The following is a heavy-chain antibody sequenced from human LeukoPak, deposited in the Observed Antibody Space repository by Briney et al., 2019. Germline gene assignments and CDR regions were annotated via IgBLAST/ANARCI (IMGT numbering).Heavy chain of an antibody. D-gene: IGHD4-23*01. Sequence: ASVKVSCKASGGTFSSYAISWVRQAPGQGLEWMGRMNPNSGNTGYAQKFQGRVTMTRNTSISTAYMELSSLRSEDTAVYYCANGGTTVVTRDAFDIWGQGTMVTVSS. V-gene: IGHV1-8*02. J-gene: IGHJ3*02. CDR3: ANGGTTVVTRDAFDI. CDR1: GGTFSSYA. CDR2: MNPNSGNT.